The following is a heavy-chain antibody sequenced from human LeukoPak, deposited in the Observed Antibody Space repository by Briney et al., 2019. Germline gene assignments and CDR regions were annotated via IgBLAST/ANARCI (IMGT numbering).Heavy chain of an antibody. D-gene: IGHD4-17*01. V-gene: IGHV5-51*01. CDR3: AVGGAPYFDY. CDR1: GYSFTDYW. Sequence: GESLKISCKGSGYSFTDYWGGWVRQMPGKGLEWMGLIQPGDSDTRYSPSFQGQVTISADTSITTAYLQWSSLKASDTAMYYCAVGGAPYFDYWGQGTLVTVSS. CDR2: IQPGDSDT. J-gene: IGHJ4*02.